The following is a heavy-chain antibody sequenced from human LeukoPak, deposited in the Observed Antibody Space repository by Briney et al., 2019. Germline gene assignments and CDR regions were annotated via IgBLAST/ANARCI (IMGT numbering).Heavy chain of an antibody. CDR2: INPNSRET. J-gene: IGHJ4*02. V-gene: IGHV1-2*02. CDR3: ARDRDYSNTERGFDY. CDR1: GYTFTDYY. Sequence: ASVKVSCKTSGYTFTDYYIHWVRQAPGQGLEWMGWINPNSRETNSAQRFRGRVTMTGDTSISTAYMELSRLTSDDTAVYYCARDRDYSNTERGFDYWGRGTLVTVSS. D-gene: IGHD4-11*01.